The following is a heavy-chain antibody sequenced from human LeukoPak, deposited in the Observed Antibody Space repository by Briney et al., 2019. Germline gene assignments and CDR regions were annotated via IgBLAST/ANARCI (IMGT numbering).Heavy chain of an antibody. V-gene: IGHV1-2*06. CDR2: INPNSGGT. CDR1: GYTFTGYY. CDR3: ARDHEMVYAIRH. D-gene: IGHD2-8*01. J-gene: IGHJ4*02. Sequence: ASXKVSCKASGYTFTGYYMHWVRQAPGQGLEWMGRINPNSGGTNYAQKFQGRVTMTRDTSISTAYMELSRLRSDDTAVYYCARDHEMVYAIRHWGQGTLVTVSS.